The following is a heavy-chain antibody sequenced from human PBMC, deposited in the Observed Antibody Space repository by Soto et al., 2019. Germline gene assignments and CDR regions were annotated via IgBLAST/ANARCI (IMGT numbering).Heavy chain of an antibody. CDR1: GFTFSSYG. CDR3: ARDTDYYYGSGSYSLDY. J-gene: IGHJ4*02. CDR2: IWYDGSNK. Sequence: QVPLVESGGGVVQPGRSLRLSCAASGFTFSSYGMHWVRQAPGKGLEWVAVIWYDGSNKYYADSVKGRFTISRDNSKNTLYLQMNSLRAEDTAVYYCARDTDYYYGSGSYSLDYWGQGTLVTVSS. D-gene: IGHD3-10*01. V-gene: IGHV3-33*01.